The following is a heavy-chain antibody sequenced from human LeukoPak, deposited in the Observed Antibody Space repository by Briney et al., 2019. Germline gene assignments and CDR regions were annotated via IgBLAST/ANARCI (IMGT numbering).Heavy chain of an antibody. CDR3: AKEVQVERRKDGFDI. CDR1: GFTFSSYG. J-gene: IGHJ3*02. V-gene: IGHV3-30*18. CDR2: ISYDGSNK. D-gene: IGHD1-1*01. Sequence: GGSLRLSCAASGFTFSSYGMHWVRQAPGKGLEWVAVISYDGSNKYYADSVKGGFTISRDNSKNTLYLQMNSLRAEDTAVYYCAKEVQVERRKDGFDIWGQGTMVTVSS.